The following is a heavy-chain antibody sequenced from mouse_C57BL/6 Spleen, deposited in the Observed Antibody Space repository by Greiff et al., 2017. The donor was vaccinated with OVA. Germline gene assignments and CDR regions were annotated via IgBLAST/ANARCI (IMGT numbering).Heavy chain of an antibody. Sequence: VQLQQPGAELVRPGSSVKLSCKASGYTFTSYWMHWVKQRPIQGLEWIGNIDPSDSDTHYNQKFKDKATLTVDKSSRTAYMQLSSLTSEDSAVYYCARLYDGYYEGAMDYWGQGTSVTVSS. D-gene: IGHD2-3*01. V-gene: IGHV1-52*01. J-gene: IGHJ4*01. CDR1: GYTFTSYW. CDR3: ARLYDGYYEGAMDY. CDR2: IDPSDSDT.